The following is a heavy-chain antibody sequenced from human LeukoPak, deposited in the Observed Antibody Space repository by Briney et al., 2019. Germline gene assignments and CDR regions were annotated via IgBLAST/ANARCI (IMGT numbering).Heavy chain of an antibody. CDR1: GFSFSNYG. V-gene: IGHV3-30*02. Sequence: GGSLRLSCAASGFSFSNYGLHWVRQAPGKGLEWVAFIRYDGNDKYFADSVKGRFTISRDNSKNTLYLQMNSLRPEDTAVYYCAKDSLWLGDLSLYFDYWGQGTQVTVSS. D-gene: IGHD3-16*02. CDR3: AKDSLWLGDLSLYFDY. J-gene: IGHJ4*02. CDR2: IRYDGNDK.